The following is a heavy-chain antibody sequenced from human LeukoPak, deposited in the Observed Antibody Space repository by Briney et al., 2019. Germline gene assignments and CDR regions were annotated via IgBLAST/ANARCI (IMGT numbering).Heavy chain of an antibody. Sequence: GGSLRLSCAASGFTFSSYAMSWVRQAPGKGLEWVSAISGSGGSTYYADSVKGRFTISRDNSKNTLYLQMNSLRAEDTAVYYCAKEYYDFWSGYYRGGLFDYWGQGTLVTVSS. V-gene: IGHV3-23*01. D-gene: IGHD3-3*01. J-gene: IGHJ4*02. CDR1: GFTFSSYA. CDR2: ISGSGGST. CDR3: AKEYYDFWSGYYRGGLFDY.